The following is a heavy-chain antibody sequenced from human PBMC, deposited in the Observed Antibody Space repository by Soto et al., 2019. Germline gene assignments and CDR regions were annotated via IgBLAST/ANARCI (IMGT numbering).Heavy chain of an antibody. Sequence: SETLSLTCTVSGGSVSSGSYYWSWIRQPPGKGLEWIGYIYYSGSTNYNPSLKSRVTISVDTSKNQFSLKLSSVTAADTAVYYCARDYDILTGPTRRGAFDIWGQGTMVTVS. V-gene: IGHV4-61*01. CDR2: IYYSGST. CDR3: ARDYDILTGPTRRGAFDI. CDR1: GGSVSSGSYY. J-gene: IGHJ3*02. D-gene: IGHD3-9*01.